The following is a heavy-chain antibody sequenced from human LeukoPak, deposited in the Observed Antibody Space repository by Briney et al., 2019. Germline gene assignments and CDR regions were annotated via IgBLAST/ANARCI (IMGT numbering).Heavy chain of an antibody. V-gene: IGHV4-61*01. CDR3: ARDIQRPDGYNSDA. CDR1: GVSVSGGRYC. CDR2: TSDSGIT. D-gene: IGHD5-24*01. Sequence: SETLSLTCTVSGVSVSGGRYCCSWIRQSPGEGREGSGYTSDSGITNHNPPRKSRARISLATTKTQSSLKLTSVTAADTAVSYSARDIQRPDGYNSDAWGQGSLVTVSA. J-gene: IGHJ5*02.